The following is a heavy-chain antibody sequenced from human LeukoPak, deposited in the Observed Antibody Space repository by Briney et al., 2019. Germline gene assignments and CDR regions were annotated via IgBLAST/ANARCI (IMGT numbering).Heavy chain of an antibody. CDR2: INPNSGDT. Sequence: ASVKVSCKASGYTFTGYYMHWVRQATGQGLEWMGWINPNSGDTKYAQNFQGRVTMTRDTSISTAYMELSRLRSDDTAVYYCARDYYGSGSYSVDYWGQGTLVTVSS. V-gene: IGHV1-2*02. CDR3: ARDYYGSGSYSVDY. CDR1: GYTFTGYY. J-gene: IGHJ4*02. D-gene: IGHD3-10*01.